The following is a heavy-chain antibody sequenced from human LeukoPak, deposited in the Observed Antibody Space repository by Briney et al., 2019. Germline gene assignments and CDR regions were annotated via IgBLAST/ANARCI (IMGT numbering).Heavy chain of an antibody. D-gene: IGHD6-13*01. CDR1: GGSISSSSYY. V-gene: IGHV4-39*07. CDR2: IYYSGST. CDR3: ARERIAAAGFDAFDI. J-gene: IGHJ3*02. Sequence: SETLSLTCTVSGGSISSSSYYWGWICQPPGKGLEWIGSIYYSGSTYYNPSLKSRVTISVDTSKNQFSLKLSSVTAADTAVYYCARERIAAAGFDAFDIWGQGTMVTVSS.